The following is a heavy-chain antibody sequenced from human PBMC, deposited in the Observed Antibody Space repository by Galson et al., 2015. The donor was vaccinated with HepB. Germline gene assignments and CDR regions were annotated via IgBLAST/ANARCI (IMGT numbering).Heavy chain of an antibody. V-gene: IGHV3-30*03. CDR1: GLTFSRDG. CDR2: ISYDGSEI. CDR3: ARDYYDSSGSGFDY. J-gene: IGHJ4*02. Sequence: SLRLSCAASGLTFSRDGMHWVRQAPGKGLEWVAVISYDGSEIYYVDSVKGRFSISRDNSKKTLYLQMNSLRPEDTAVYYCARDYYDSSGSGFDYWGQGTLVTVSS. D-gene: IGHD3-22*01.